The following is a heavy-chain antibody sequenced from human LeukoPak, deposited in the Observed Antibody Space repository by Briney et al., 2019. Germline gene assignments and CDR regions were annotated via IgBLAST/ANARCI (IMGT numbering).Heavy chain of an antibody. V-gene: IGHV3-11*01. Sequence: PGGSLRLSCAASGFSFSDYHMSWIRQAPGKGLEWVSYISPGGGTIYFADSVKGRFTISRDNAKNSLYLQMNSLTAEDTAVYYCAGGRDIAVAGPGGYFDYWAQGTLVTVSS. CDR3: AGGRDIAVAGPGGYFDY. D-gene: IGHD6-19*01. J-gene: IGHJ4*02. CDR2: ISPGGGTI. CDR1: GFSFSDYH.